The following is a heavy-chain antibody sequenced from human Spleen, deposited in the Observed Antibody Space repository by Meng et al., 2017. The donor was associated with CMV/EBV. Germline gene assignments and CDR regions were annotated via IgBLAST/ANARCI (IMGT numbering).Heavy chain of an antibody. V-gene: IGHV3-23*03. D-gene: IGHD3-10*01. CDR2: IYSGGSST. CDR1: GFTFSSYA. Sequence: GESLKISCAASGFTFSSYAMSWVRQAPGKGLEWVSVIYSGGSSTYYADSVKGRFTISRDNSKNTLYLQMNSLRAEDTAVYYCTRVFGSGSQRYGGYYGMDVWGQGTTVTVSS. J-gene: IGHJ6*02. CDR3: TRVFGSGSQRYGGYYGMDV.